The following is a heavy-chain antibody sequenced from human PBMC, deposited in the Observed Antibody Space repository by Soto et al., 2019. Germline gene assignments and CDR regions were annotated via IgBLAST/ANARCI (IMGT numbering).Heavy chain of an antibody. CDR2: THHSGRT. J-gene: IGHJ4*02. CDR1: GGSISSGGYY. V-gene: IGHV4-39*07. D-gene: IGHD1-26*01. Sequence: PSETLSLTCTVSGGSISSGGYYWSWVRQPPGKGLEWIGETHHSGRTNYNPSLKSRVIISVDESKNHFSLKLSSVTAADTAVYYCARSEATALDYWGQGTLVTVSS. CDR3: ARSEATALDY.